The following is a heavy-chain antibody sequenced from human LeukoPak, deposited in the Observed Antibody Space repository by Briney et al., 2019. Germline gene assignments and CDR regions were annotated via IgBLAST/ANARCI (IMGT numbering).Heavy chain of an antibody. CDR1: GFSITGYG. Sequence: PGGSLRLSYAASGFSITGYGIHWARQAPGKGLEWVATIQWDGYNKYYVDSVKGRFTVSRDTSKTTVYLQMDSLRSEDTAVYYCARREAVGATSDFDDWGQGTLVTVSP. D-gene: IGHD1-26*01. J-gene: IGHJ4*02. V-gene: IGHV3-30*02. CDR3: ARREAVGATSDFDD. CDR2: IQWDGYNK.